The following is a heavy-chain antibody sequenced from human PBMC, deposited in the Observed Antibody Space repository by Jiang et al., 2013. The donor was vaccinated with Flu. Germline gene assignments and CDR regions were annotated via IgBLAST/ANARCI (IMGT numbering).Heavy chain of an antibody. J-gene: IGHJ4*02. CDR1: GYTFTSYD. Sequence: GAEVKKPGASVKVSCKASGYTFTSYDINWVRQATGQGLEWMGWMNPNSGNTGYAQKFQGRVTMTRNTSISTAYMELSSLRSEDTAVYYCARVIARIAVAGPKLYYFDYWGQGTLVTVSS. V-gene: IGHV1-8*01. CDR2: MNPNSGNT. CDR3: ARVIARIAVAGPKLYYFDY. D-gene: IGHD6-19*01.